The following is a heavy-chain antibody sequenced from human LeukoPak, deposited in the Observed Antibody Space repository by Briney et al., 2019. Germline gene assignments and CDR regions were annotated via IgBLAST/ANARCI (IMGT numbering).Heavy chain of an antibody. D-gene: IGHD5-18*01. CDR3: ARDRSGYSYGYSCYCGMDV. CDR2: IYYSGST. CDR1: GGSISSYY. V-gene: IGHV4-59*01. J-gene: IGHJ6*02. Sequence: SETLSLTCTVSGGSISSYYWSWIRQPPGKGLEWIGYIYYSGSTNYNPSLKSRVTISVDTSKNQFPLKLSSVTAADTAVYYCARDRSGYSYGYSCYCGMDVWGQGTTVTVSS.